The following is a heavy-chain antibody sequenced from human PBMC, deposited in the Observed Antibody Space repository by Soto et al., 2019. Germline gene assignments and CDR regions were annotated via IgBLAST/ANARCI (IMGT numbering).Heavy chain of an antibody. J-gene: IGHJ4*02. D-gene: IGHD6-13*01. CDR3: ARRYGSSFDY. V-gene: IGHV4-61*08. CDR1: GGSISSGGYY. Sequence: SETLSLTCTVSGGSISSGGYYWSWIRQHPGKGLEWIGYIYYSGSTNYNPSLKSRVTISVDTSKNQFSLKLSSVTAADTAVYYCARRYGSSFDYWGQGTLVTVSS. CDR2: IYYSGST.